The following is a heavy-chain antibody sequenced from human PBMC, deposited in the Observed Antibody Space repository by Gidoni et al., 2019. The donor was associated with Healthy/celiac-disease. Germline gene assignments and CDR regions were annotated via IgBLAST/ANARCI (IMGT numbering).Heavy chain of an antibody. CDR3: ARIRNGYPPNAFDI. J-gene: IGHJ3*02. V-gene: IGHV2-70*15. D-gene: IGHD5-12*01. CDR1: GFPLSTIGMC. CDR2: IDWDDHK. Sequence: QVTLREYGPALGKPTQNLTLTFTVSGFPLSTIGMCVSWIRQPPGKALEWLARIDWDDHKYYSTSLKTRLTISKDTSKNQLVLTMTNMDPVDTATYYCARIRNGYPPNAFDIWGQGTMVTVSS.